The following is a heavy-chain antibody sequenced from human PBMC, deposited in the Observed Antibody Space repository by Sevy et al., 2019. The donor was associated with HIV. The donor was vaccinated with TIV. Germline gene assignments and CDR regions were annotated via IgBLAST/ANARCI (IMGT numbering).Heavy chain of an antibody. D-gene: IGHD3-3*01. CDR1: GFTFSSYG. Sequence: GGSLRLSCAASGFTFSSYGMHWVRQAPGKGLEWVAVISYDGSNKYYADSVKGRFTISRDNSKNTLYLQMNSLRAEDTAVYYCAKGITIFGVVNSYYYGMDVGGQGTTVTVSS. CDR2: ISYDGSNK. V-gene: IGHV3-30*18. J-gene: IGHJ6*02. CDR3: AKGITIFGVVNSYYYGMDV.